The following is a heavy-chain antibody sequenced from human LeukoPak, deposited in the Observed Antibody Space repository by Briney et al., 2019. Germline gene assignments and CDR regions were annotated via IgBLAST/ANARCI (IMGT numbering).Heavy chain of an antibody. CDR2: IYYSGST. V-gene: IGHV4-31*03. CDR3: ARERYSSSWEDFGYDY. CDR1: GGSISSGGYY. J-gene: IGHJ4*02. Sequence: SETLSLTCTVSGGSISSGGYYWSWIRQHPGKGLEWIGYIYYSGSTYYNPSLKSRVTISVDTSKNQFSLKLSSVTAADTAVYYCARERYSSSWEDFGYDYWGQGTLVTVPS. D-gene: IGHD6-13*01.